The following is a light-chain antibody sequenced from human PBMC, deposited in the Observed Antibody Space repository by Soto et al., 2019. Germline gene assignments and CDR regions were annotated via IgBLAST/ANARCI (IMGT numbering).Light chain of an antibody. Sequence: EIVLTQSPGTLSLSPGETVTHSCRASQSISSNYVAWFQHKPGQAPRLLIYGASSRAPGIPERFSGSGSGPDFSLTINRLEPEDSAVFYCQQYGYPQLAFGGGTKVEIK. CDR2: GAS. CDR3: QQYGYPQLA. V-gene: IGKV3-20*01. J-gene: IGKJ4*01. CDR1: QSISSNY.